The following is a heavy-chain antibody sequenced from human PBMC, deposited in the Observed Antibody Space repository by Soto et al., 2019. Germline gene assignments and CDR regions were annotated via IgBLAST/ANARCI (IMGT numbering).Heavy chain of an antibody. J-gene: IGHJ4*02. V-gene: IGHV4-31*03. D-gene: IGHD5-18*01. CDR3: ARDNGYGHFDS. CDR2: MFDSGCT. CDR1: GVSIPSGRSY. Sequence: QVQLQESGPGLVKPSQTLSLTCTGSGVSIPSGRSYWSWIRQLPGKGLEWIGYMFDSGCTYYNPSLKSRVTISVDTSKNQFSLNLSSVTAADTAVYYCARDNGYGHFDSWGQGNQVTVSS.